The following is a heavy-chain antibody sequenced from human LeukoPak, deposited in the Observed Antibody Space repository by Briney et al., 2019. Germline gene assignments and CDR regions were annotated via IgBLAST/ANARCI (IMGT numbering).Heavy chain of an antibody. V-gene: IGHV3-21*01. Sequence: GGSLRLSCAASGFTFSSYSMNWVRQAPGKGVEWVSSISSSSSYIYYADSVKGRFTISRDNAKNSLYLQMNSLRAEDTAVYYCARPELRGFAPNYWGQGTLVTVSS. CDR2: ISSSSSYI. J-gene: IGHJ4*02. D-gene: IGHD4-23*01. CDR1: GFTFSSYS. CDR3: ARPELRGFAPNY.